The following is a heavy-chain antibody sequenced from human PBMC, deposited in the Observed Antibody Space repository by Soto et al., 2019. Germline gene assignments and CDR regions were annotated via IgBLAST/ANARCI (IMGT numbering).Heavy chain of an antibody. Sequence: QITLKESGPTLVKPTQTLTLTCTFSGFSLSTSGVGVGWIRQPPGKALEWLALIYWDDDKRYSPSLKSRHTITKDSSKNQVVLTMTNLDPVDTATYYCAHVYGGYDNFDYWGQETLVSVSS. J-gene: IGHJ4*02. CDR2: IYWDDDK. CDR1: GFSLSTSGVG. V-gene: IGHV2-5*02. CDR3: AHVYGGYDNFDY. D-gene: IGHD5-12*01.